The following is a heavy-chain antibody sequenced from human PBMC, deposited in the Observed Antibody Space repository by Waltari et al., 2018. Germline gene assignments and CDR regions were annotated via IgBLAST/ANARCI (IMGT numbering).Heavy chain of an antibody. CDR2: IYHSGST. V-gene: IGHV4-38-2*01. Sequence: QVQLQESGPGLVKPSETLSLTCAVSGYSISSGYYWGWIRQPPGKGLEWIGSIYHSGSTYYNPSLKSRVTISVDTSKNQFSLKLSSVTAADTAVYYCVRQVSGAFDIWGQGTMVTVSS. J-gene: IGHJ3*02. CDR1: GYSISSGYY. CDR3: VRQVSGAFDI.